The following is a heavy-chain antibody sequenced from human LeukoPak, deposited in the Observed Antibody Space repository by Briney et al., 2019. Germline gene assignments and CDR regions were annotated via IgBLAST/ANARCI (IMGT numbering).Heavy chain of an antibody. V-gene: IGHV1-2*02. D-gene: IGHD3-10*01. J-gene: IGHJ4*02. CDR1: GYTFTGYY. Sequence: GASVKVSCKASGYTFTGYYMHWVRQAPGQGLEWMGWINPNSGGTNYAQKFQGRVTMTRDTSISTAYMELSSLRSEDTAVYYCASGSITMVRGVMTYWGQGTWSPSPQ. CDR3: ASGSITMVRGVMTY. CDR2: INPNSGGT.